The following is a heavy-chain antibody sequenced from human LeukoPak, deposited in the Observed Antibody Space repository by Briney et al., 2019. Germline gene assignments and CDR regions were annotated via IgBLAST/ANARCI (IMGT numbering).Heavy chain of an antibody. J-gene: IGHJ4*02. D-gene: IGHD1-26*01. V-gene: IGHV4-61*01. CDR3: ASRSYSFYYFNY. CDR1: GGSISSGSYY. Sequence: SETLSLTCTGSGGSISSGSYYGSWIRQPPGKGLEWIGYIYYSGSTIYNPSLKSRVTMSLDTSKNQFSLKLNSVTAADTAVYYCASRSYSFYYFNYWGQGTLVTVSS. CDR2: IYYSGST.